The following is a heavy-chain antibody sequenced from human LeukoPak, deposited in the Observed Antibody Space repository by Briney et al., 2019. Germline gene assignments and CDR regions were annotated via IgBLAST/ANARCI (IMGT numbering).Heavy chain of an antibody. D-gene: IGHD6-13*01. CDR1: GGSISSYY. CDR2: IYYSGST. CDR3: ARVTGYVMEDYFDY. V-gene: IGHV4-59*01. Sequence: SETLSLACTVSGGSISSYYWSWIRQPPGKGLEWIGYIYYSGSTNYNPSLKSRVTISVDTSKNQFSLRLSSVTAADTAVYYCARVTGYVMEDYFDYWGQGTLVTVSS. J-gene: IGHJ4*02.